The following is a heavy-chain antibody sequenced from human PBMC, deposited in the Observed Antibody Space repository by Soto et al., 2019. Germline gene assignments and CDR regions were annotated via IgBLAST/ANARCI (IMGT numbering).Heavy chain of an antibody. Sequence: GGSLRLSCAASGFTFSTYAMSWVRQAPGKGLEWVSSISGSAGSTYYADSVKGRFTISRDNSNNTLYLQMNSLRAEDTAVYYCAKDGASGADYFYYFMDVWGKGTTVTVSS. J-gene: IGHJ6*03. CDR2: ISGSAGST. D-gene: IGHD2-15*01. CDR3: AKDGASGADYFYYFMDV. V-gene: IGHV3-23*01. CDR1: GFTFSTYA.